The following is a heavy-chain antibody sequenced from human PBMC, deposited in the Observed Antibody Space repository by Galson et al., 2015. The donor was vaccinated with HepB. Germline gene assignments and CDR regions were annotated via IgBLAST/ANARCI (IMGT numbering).Heavy chain of an antibody. CDR3: ARDAHPGLRYFDPGLFDP. Sequence: SVKVSCKASGYTFTSYGISWVRQAPGQGLEWMGWISAYNGNTNYAQKLQGRVTMTTDTSTSTAYMELRSLRSDDTAVYYCARDAHPGLRYFDPGLFDPWGQGTLVTVSS. D-gene: IGHD3-9*01. V-gene: IGHV1-18*04. CDR2: ISAYNGNT. CDR1: GYTFTSYG. J-gene: IGHJ5*02.